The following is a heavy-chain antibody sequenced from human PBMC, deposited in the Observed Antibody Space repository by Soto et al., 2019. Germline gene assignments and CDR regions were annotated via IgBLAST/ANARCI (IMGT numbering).Heavy chain of an antibody. D-gene: IGHD1-26*01. CDR1: GGILRRYY. Sequence: ASEALSLTWTVSGGILRRYYWSWFRQPPGKGLEWIGYIYYSGSTNYNPSLKRRVTLSVDTSQNQFSLKLSSVTAADTAVYYCARDRRTSVRENYLDYWSRGTLVP. V-gene: IGHV4-59*01. J-gene: IGHJ4*01. CDR2: IYYSGST. CDR3: ARDRRTSVRENYLDY.